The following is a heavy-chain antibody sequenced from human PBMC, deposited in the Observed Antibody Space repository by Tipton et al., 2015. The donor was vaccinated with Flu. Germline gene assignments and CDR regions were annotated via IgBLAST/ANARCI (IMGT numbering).Heavy chain of an antibody. Sequence: SLRLSCAASGFTFSSYDMHWVRQATGEGLQWVSGIGTSADTYYPGSVRGRFIISRENGKNSLYLQMNSLRAGDTAVYYCARGPLPDSNWYNGLDVWGQGTTVTVFS. V-gene: IGHV3-13*01. J-gene: IGHJ6*02. D-gene: IGHD6-13*01. CDR1: GFTFSSYD. CDR2: IGTSADT. CDR3: ARGPLPDSNWYNGLDV.